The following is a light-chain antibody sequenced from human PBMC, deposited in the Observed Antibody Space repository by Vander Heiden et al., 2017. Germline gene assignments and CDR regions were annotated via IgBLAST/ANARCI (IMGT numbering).Light chain of an antibody. J-gene: IGLJ2*01. Sequence: HSALTQPPSASGSPGQSVTISCIGSGSDVGGYNYVSWYQQHPGKAPKLIIYEVSERPSGVPDRFSATKSGNLASLTVSGLQAEDEADYFCASYAGSNNLMVFGGGTKLTIL. CDR2: EVS. CDR1: GSDVGGYNY. V-gene: IGLV2-8*01. CDR3: ASYAGSNNLMV.